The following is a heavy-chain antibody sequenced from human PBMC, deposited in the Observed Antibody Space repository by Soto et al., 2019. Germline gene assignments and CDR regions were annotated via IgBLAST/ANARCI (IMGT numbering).Heavy chain of an antibody. J-gene: IGHJ6*02. D-gene: IGHD4-17*01. CDR1: GFTFSDYY. V-gene: IGHV3-11*06. CDR2: ISSSSSYT. CDR3: ARAGYGDLAPYYGMDV. Sequence: QVQLVESGGGLVKPGGSLRLSCAASGFTFSDYYMSWIRQAPGKGLEWVSYISSSSSYTNYADSVKGRFTISRDNAKNSLYLQMNSLRAEDTAVYYCARAGYGDLAPYYGMDVWGQGTTVTVSS.